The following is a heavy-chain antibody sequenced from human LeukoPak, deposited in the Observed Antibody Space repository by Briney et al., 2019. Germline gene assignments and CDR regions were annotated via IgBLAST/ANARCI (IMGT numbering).Heavy chain of an antibody. Sequence: PGGSLRLSCAASGFTFSNAWMSWVRQAPGKGLEWVGRIKSKTDGGTTDYAAPAKDRFTISRDDSKNTLYLQMNSLKTEDTAVYYCTTDPYCGGDCNWAPWGQGTLVTVSS. D-gene: IGHD2-21*01. CDR1: GFTFSNAW. CDR3: TTDPYCGGDCNWAP. V-gene: IGHV3-15*01. CDR2: IKSKTDGGTT. J-gene: IGHJ5*02.